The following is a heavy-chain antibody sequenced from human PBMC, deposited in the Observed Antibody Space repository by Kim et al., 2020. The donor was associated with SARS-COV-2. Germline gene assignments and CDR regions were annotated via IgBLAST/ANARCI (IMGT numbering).Heavy chain of an antibody. V-gene: IGHV3-48*02. J-gene: IGHJ6*02. Sequence: LNYAALGKGQFTISREKAKNSLYMQMNSLRDEDTAVYYCARVEAGGMYVWGQGTTVTVSS. CDR2: L. D-gene: IGHD6-25*01. CDR3: ARVEAGGMYV.